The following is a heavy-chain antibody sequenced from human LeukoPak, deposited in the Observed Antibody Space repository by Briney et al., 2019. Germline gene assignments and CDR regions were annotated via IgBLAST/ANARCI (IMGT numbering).Heavy chain of an antibody. J-gene: IGHJ6*03. CDR3: ARGPRITLIRGGQWYYYMDV. V-gene: IGHV1-18*01. CDR2: ISVYNGNT. CDR1: GYTFNSYG. Sequence: VASVKVSCKTSGYTFNSYGINWVRQAPGQGLEWMGWISVYNGNTNYAQKLQGRVTMTTDTSTSTVYMELSSLRSEDTAVYYCARGPRITLIRGGQWYYYMDVWGKGTTVTISS. D-gene: IGHD3-10*01.